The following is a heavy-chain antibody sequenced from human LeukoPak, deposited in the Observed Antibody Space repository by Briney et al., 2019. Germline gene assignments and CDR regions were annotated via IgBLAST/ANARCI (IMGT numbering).Heavy chain of an antibody. V-gene: IGHV3-21*01. J-gene: IGHJ4*02. CDR2: ISSSSSYI. D-gene: IGHD3-22*01. CDR1: GFSFSSYS. CDR3: ARVAYDSSGYYGD. Sequence: GGSLRLSCGASGFSFSSYSMNWVRQAPGKGLEWVSSISSSSSYIYYADSVEGRFTISRDNAKNSLYLQMNSLRAEDTAVYYCARVAYDSSGYYGDWGQGTLVTVSS.